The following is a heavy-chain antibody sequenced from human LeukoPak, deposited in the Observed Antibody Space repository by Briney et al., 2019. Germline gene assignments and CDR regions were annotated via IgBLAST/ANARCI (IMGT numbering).Heavy chain of an antibody. V-gene: IGHV3-23*01. CDR3: AKPDTAMVRGFDY. J-gene: IGHJ4*02. Sequence: GGSLRLSCAASGFTFGSYAMSWVRQAPGKGLEWVSAISGSGGSTYYADSVKGRFTISRDNSKNTLYLQMNSLRAEDTAVYYCAKPDTAMVRGFDYWGQGTLVTVSS. CDR1: GFTFGSYA. D-gene: IGHD5-18*01. CDR2: ISGSGGST.